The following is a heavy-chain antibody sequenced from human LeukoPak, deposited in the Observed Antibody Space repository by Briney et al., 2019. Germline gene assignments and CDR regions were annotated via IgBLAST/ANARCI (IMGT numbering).Heavy chain of an antibody. Sequence: QAGGSLRLSCAASGFTFSSYAMSWVRQAPGKGLEWVAGIFGSGGSPHYADPVKGQFTISRDNSRNTVYLQINSLRAEDTAVYYCGKTTVGYSSGQKPAWPVDYWGQGTLVTVSS. CDR3: GKTTVGYSSGQKPAWPVDY. J-gene: IGHJ4*02. CDR2: IFGSGGSP. D-gene: IGHD5-18*01. CDR1: GFTFSSYA. V-gene: IGHV3-23*01.